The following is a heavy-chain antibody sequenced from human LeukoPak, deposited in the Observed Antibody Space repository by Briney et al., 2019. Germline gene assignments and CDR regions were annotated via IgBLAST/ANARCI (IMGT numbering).Heavy chain of an antibody. D-gene: IGHD6-13*01. CDR1: GYTLSELS. CDR2: FDVAETDT. V-gene: IGHV1-24*01. CDR3: AWGIAAARPPRFDY. Sequence: ASVKVSCKVSGYTLSELSMHWVRQSPGKGLEWMGGFDVAETDTIYAQKFQGRVTMTEDTSTDTAYMELNSLSSEDTAVYYCAWGIAAARPPRFDYWGQGTLVTVSS. J-gene: IGHJ4*02.